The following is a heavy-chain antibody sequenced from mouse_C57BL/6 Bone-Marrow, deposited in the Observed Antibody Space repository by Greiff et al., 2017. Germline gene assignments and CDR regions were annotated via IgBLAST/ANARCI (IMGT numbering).Heavy chain of an antibody. Sequence: VQLQQSGAELVRPGASVKVSCTASGFNSKDYYMHWVKQRPEQGLEWIGRIDPEDGDTEYDPKFQGKATMTADTASNTASLQLSSLTSEDTAVAYCTRARAVATDFDDCGTGTTVTVSS. J-gene: IGHJ1*03. CDR3: TRARAVATDFDD. CDR1: GFNSKDYY. CDR2: IDPEDGDT. D-gene: IGHD1-1*01. V-gene: IGHV14-1*01.